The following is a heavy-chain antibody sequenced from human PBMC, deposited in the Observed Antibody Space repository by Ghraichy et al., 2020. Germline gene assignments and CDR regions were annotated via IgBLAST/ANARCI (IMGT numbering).Heavy chain of an antibody. V-gene: IGHV4-39*01. J-gene: IGHJ4*02. D-gene: IGHD3-22*01. Sequence: SETLSLTCIVSGDSISRSSYYWGWIRQPPGKGLEWIGSIYYGGTTYYKSSLKSRVTISVDTSKNQFSLRLSSVTAADTAVYYCARLSYYDSSPPPYYFDYWGQGTLVTVSS. CDR3: ARLSYYDSSPPPYYFDY. CDR1: GDSISRSSYY. CDR2: IYYGGTT.